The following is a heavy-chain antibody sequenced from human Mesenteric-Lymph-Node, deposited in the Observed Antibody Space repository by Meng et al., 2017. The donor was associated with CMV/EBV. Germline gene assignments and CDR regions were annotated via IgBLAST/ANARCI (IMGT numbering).Heavy chain of an antibody. D-gene: IGHD2-2*01. CDR2: INHSGST. Sequence: SCSGYYWSWIRQPPGKGLEWIGEINHSGSTNYNPSLKSRVTISVDTSKNQFSLKLSSVTAADTAVYYCARLSPYIVVVPAAHRYFDYWGQGTLVTVSS. CDR3: ARLSPYIVVVPAAHRYFDY. V-gene: IGHV4-34*01. J-gene: IGHJ4*02. CDR1: SCSGYY.